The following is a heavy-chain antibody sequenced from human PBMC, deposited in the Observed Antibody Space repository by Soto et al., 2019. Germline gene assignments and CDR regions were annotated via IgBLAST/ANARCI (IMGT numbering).Heavy chain of an antibody. CDR1: GGTFSSYA. Sequence: SVKVRCKASGGTFSSYAISWVRQAPGQGLEWMGGIIPIFGTANYAQKFQGRVTITADESTSTAYMELSSLRSEDTAVYYCARRPSSGYYYFDYWGQGTLVTVP. CDR2: IIPIFGTA. D-gene: IGHD3-22*01. J-gene: IGHJ4*02. CDR3: ARRPSSGYYYFDY. V-gene: IGHV1-69*13.